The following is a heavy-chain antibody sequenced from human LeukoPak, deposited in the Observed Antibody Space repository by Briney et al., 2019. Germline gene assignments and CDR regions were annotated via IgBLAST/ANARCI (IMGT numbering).Heavy chain of an antibody. V-gene: IGHV1-18*01. CDR2: ISAYNDNT. CDR3: AGVGYSYGFDY. J-gene: IGHJ4*02. D-gene: IGHD5-18*01. CDR1: GYTFTSYG. Sequence: ASVKVSCKASGYTFTSYGISWVRQAPGQGLEWMGWISAYNDNTNYAQKLQGRVTTTTDTSTSTAYMELRSLRSDDTAVYYCAGVGYSYGFDYWGQGTLVTVSS.